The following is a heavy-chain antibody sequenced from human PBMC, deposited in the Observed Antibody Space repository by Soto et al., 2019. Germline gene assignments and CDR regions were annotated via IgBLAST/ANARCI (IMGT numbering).Heavy chain of an antibody. CDR2: MNPNSGNT. J-gene: IGHJ6*02. Sequence: ASVKVSCKASGYTFTNYDINWVRQATGQGLEWMGWMNPNSGNTGYVQKFQGRVTMTRDTSMSTAYMELSSLRSDDTAVYYCARKAIVGPTGYYYYGMDVWGQGTTVPVSS. D-gene: IGHD1-26*01. V-gene: IGHV1-8*01. CDR3: ARKAIVGPTGYYYYGMDV. CDR1: GYTFTNYD.